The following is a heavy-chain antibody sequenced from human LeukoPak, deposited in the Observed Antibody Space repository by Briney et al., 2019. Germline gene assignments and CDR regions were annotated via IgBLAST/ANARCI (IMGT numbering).Heavy chain of an antibody. CDR3: ARDHIRVCSGGSCSKRGMQGTAFDP. D-gene: IGHD2-15*01. CDR2: INPNSGGT. V-gene: IGHV1-2*02. J-gene: IGHJ5*02. CDR1: GYSFTDYY. Sequence: GASVKVSCKASGYSFTDYYIHWVRQAPGQGLEWMGWINPNSGGTNYAQRFQGRVTMTRDTSISTAYMELSRLRSDDTAVYYCARDHIRVCSGGSCSKRGMQGTAFDPWGQGTLVTVSS.